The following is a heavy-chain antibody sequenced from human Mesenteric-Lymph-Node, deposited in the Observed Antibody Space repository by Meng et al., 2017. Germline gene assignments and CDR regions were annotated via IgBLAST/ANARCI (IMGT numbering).Heavy chain of an antibody. Sequence: QVRLPQWGAVLLKPSETLSLTCAVYGGSFSGYYWSWIRQPPGKGLEWIGEINHSGSTNYNPSLKSRVTISVDTSKNQFSLKLSSVTAADTAVYYCARGFVKYTVTRVGNWFDPWGQGTLVTVSS. CDR3: ARGFVKYTVTRVGNWFDP. V-gene: IGHV4-34*01. J-gene: IGHJ5*02. CDR2: INHSGST. D-gene: IGHD4-17*01. CDR1: GGSFSGYY.